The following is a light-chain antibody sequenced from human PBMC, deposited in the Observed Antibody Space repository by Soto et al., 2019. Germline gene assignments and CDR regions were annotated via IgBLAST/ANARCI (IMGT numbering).Light chain of an antibody. CDR2: SNS. CDR1: SSNIGTYF. Sequence: SVLTQPPSASGTPGHRVTISCSGSSSNIGTYFVYWYQQLPGTAPKLLIYSNSQRPSGVPDRFSGSKSGTSASLAINGLRSEDEADYYCAAWDGSLSGNVFGTGTKVTVL. J-gene: IGLJ1*01. V-gene: IGLV1-47*01. CDR3: AAWDGSLSGNV.